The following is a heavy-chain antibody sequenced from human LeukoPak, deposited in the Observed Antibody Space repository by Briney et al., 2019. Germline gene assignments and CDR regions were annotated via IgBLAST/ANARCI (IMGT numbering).Heavy chain of an antibody. J-gene: IGHJ4*02. Sequence: ASVKVSCKASGYTFTSYAMNWMRQAPGQGLEWMGWINTNTGNPTYAQGFTGRFVFSLDTSVSTAYLQISSLKAEDTAVYYCARDLVVGWELLTGHSGMFDYWGQGTLVTASS. CDR3: ARDLVVGWELLTGHSGMFDY. CDR1: GYTFTSYA. CDR2: INTNTGNP. D-gene: IGHD1-26*01. V-gene: IGHV7-4-1*02.